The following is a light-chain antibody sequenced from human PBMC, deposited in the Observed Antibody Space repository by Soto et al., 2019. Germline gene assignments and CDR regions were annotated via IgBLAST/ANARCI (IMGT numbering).Light chain of an antibody. CDR3: QLYGGSPLYT. CDR2: GAS. CDR1: QSVSSSY. Sequence: EIVLTQSPGTLSLSPGERATLSCRASQSVSSSYLAWYQQKPGQAPRLLIYGASSRATGIPDRFRGSGSGTDFTLTISRVEPEDFAVYYCQLYGGSPLYTFGQGTKLEIK. V-gene: IGKV3-20*01. J-gene: IGKJ2*01.